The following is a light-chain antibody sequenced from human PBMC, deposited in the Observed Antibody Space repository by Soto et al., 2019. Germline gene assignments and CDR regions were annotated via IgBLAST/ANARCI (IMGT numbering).Light chain of an antibody. J-gene: IGKJ1*01. V-gene: IGKV2-28*01. Sequence: DIVMTQSPLSLPVTPGEPASISCRSSQSLLHSNGYTFLDWYLQKPGQSPQLLIYMGSNRASGVPDRFSGSGSGTDFTLKISRVEAVDVGVYYCMQALQTPRTFGQGTKVEIK. CDR1: QSLLHSNGYTF. CDR2: MGS. CDR3: MQALQTPRT.